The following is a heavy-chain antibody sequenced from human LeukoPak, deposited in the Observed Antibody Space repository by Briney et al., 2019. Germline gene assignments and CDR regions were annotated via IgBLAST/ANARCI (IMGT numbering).Heavy chain of an antibody. CDR3: ARETDVDTPSYYGMDV. CDR2: ISSSGSTI. J-gene: IGHJ6*02. D-gene: IGHD5-18*01. V-gene: IGHV3-11*01. Sequence: PGGSLRLSCAASGFTFSDYYMSWIRQAPGKGLEWVSYISSSGSTIYYADSVKGRFTISRDNAKNSLYLQMNSLRAEDTAVYYCARETDVDTPSYYGMDVWGQGTTVTVSS. CDR1: GFTFSDYY.